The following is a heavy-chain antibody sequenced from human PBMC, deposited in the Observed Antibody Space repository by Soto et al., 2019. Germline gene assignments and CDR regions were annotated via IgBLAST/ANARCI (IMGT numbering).Heavy chain of an antibody. Sequence: PSETLSLTCTVSGGSIGIYYWSWIRQPPGKGLEWIGHIYYSVNTNYNPSLKSRVTISVDTPKNQFFLKMTSVTAADTAVYYCAKYDFWSGYFVDSWGQGTLVTVSS. J-gene: IGHJ4*02. CDR2: IYYSVNT. CDR1: GGSIGIYY. D-gene: IGHD3-3*01. V-gene: IGHV4-59*08. CDR3: AKYDFWSGYFVDS.